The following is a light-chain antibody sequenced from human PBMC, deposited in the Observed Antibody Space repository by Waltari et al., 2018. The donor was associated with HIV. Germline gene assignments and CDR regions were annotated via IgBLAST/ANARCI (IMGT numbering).Light chain of an antibody. V-gene: IGLV1-40*01. CDR1: SSNIGAGYG. Sequence: QSVLTQPPSVSGAPGQRVTISCTGSSSNIGAGYGVHWYQQRPGTAPKHLIYGNSNRPSWVPDRFSGSKSGTSASLAITGLQAEDEADYYCQSYDSSLSGSVFGGGTKLTVL. CDR3: QSYDSSLSGSV. CDR2: GNS. J-gene: IGLJ3*02.